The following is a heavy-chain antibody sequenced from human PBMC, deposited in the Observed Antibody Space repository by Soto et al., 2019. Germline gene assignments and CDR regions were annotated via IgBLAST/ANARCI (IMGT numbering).Heavy chain of an antibody. CDR1: GFTFSNAW. J-gene: IGHJ3*02. V-gene: IGHV3-15*01. D-gene: IGHD7-27*01. CDR3: STGTGATITDAFDI. Sequence: GGSLRLSCAASGFTFSNAWMSWVRQAPGKGLEWVGRIKSKTDGGTTDYASPVKGRFTISRDDSKNTLYLQMNSLKTEATAVYYCSTGTGATITDAFDIWGQGTMVTVSS. CDR2: IKSKTDGGTT.